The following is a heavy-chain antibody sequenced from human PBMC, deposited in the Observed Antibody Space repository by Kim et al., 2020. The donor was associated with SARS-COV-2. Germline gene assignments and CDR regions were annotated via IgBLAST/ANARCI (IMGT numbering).Heavy chain of an antibody. CDR3: ARDRDGYNSFDY. CDR1: GFSFSDND. J-gene: IGHJ4*02. Sequence: GGSLRLSCAASGFSFSDNDMTWIRQAPGQGLEWLSDISSSGHTSYTDSGKGRFTISRDNAKKSLYLQMNSLRVEDTSVYYCARDRDGYNSFDYWGQGTLVTVSS. D-gene: IGHD5-12*01. CDR2: ISSSGHT. V-gene: IGHV3-11*06.